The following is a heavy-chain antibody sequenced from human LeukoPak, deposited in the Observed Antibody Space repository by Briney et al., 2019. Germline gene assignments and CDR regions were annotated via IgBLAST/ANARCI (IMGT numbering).Heavy chain of an antibody. CDR2: ISGSGGST. D-gene: IGHD3-3*01. CDR1: GFPFSSYA. CDR3: AKVGYYDFWSGPNWFDP. Sequence: QPGGSLRLFCAASGFPFSSYAMSWVRRAPGKGLEWVSAISGSGGSTYYADSVKGRFTISRDNSKKTLYLQMNSLRAEDTAVYYCAKVGYYDFWSGPNWFDPWGQGTLVTVSS. V-gene: IGHV3-23*01. J-gene: IGHJ5*02.